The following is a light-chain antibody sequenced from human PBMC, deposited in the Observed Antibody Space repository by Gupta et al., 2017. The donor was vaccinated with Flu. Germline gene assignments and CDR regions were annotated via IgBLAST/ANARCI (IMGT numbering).Light chain of an antibody. CDR2: DAS. CDR3: QQRSIWPPLT. J-gene: IGKJ4*01. V-gene: IGKV3-11*01. CDR1: QNVGNY. Sequence: EIVLTQSPATLSLSPGERATLSCRASQNVGNYLAWYQQRPGQAPRRLIYDASNRATGIPARFSGSGSGTDFTLTISSLEPEDFAIYYCQQRSIWPPLTFGGGTKVEIK.